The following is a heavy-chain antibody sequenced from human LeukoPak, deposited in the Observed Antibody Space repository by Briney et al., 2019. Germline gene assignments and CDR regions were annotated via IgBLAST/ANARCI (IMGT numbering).Heavy chain of an antibody. CDR2: INWSSGST. J-gene: IGHJ5*02. CDR1: GFTFDDYA. Sequence: GGSLRLSCAASGFTFDDYAMHWVRQAPGKGLEWVSGINWSSGSTGYADSVKGRFTISRDNAKNSLYLQMKSLRAEDTAVYYCARGKTSQNIVTRKTYNWFDPWGQGTLVTVSS. D-gene: IGHD2/OR15-2a*01. CDR3: ARGKTSQNIVTRKTYNWFDP. V-gene: IGHV3-9*01.